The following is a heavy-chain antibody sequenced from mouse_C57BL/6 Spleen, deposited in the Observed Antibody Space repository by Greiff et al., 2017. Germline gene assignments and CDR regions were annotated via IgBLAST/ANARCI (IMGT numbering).Heavy chain of an antibody. CDR3: ARYPLYAMDY. J-gene: IGHJ4*01. CDR1: GFTFTDYY. V-gene: IGHV7-3*01. CDR2: IRNKANGYTT. Sequence: EVKLVESGGGLVQPGGSLSLSCAASGFTFTDYYMSWVRQPPGKALEWLGFIRNKANGYTTEYSASVKGRFTISRDNSQSILYLQKNALRAEDSATYYGARYPLYAMDYWGQGTSVTVSS.